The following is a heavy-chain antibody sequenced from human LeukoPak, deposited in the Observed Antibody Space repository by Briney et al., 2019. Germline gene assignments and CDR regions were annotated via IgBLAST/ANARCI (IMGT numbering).Heavy chain of an antibody. CDR2: FNPNSGGT. CDR1: GYTFTAYY. V-gene: IGHV1-2*02. CDR3: AREYYFDDSGYYGVGDY. J-gene: IGHJ4*02. D-gene: IGHD3-22*01. Sequence: ASVTVSFTASGYTFTAYYIHWVRQAPGQGLEWMGWFNPNSGGTNYAQEFQGRVTMTRDTSISTAYMELSRLRSDDTAVYYCAREYYFDDSGYYGVGDYWGQGTLVTVSS.